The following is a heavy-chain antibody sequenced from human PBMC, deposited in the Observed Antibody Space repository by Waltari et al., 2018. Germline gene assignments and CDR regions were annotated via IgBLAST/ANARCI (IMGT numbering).Heavy chain of an antibody. CDR1: GFTFDDYA. J-gene: IGHJ3*02. CDR2: ISWNSGSI. V-gene: IGHV3-9*03. Sequence: EVQLVESGGGLVQPGRSLRLSCAASGFTFDDYAMPWVRQGPGKGLEWVSGISWNSGSIGYADSVKGRFTISRDNAKNSLYLQRNSLRAEDMALYYCAARYDSRGPGSFDIWGQGTMVTVSS. CDR3: AARYDSRGPGSFDI. D-gene: IGHD3-22*01.